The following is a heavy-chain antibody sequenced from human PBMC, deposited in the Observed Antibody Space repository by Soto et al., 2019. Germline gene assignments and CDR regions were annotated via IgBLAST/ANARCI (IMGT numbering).Heavy chain of an antibody. Sequence: QVQLQESGPGLVKPSETLSLTCAVSGGSISISNWWSWVRQTPGKGLEWIGQLHHSGSTNYSPSLTSRVTISVDKSKSQFSLKMNSVTAADTAVYYCARGGYYFYMVVWGKGTTVTVSS. J-gene: IGHJ6*03. V-gene: IGHV4-4*02. CDR3: ARGGYYFYMVV. CDR2: LHHSGST. CDR1: GGSISISNW. D-gene: IGHD1-26*01.